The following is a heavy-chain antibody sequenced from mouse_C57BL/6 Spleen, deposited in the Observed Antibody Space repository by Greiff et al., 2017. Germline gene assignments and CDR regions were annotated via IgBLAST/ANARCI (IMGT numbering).Heavy chain of an antibody. CDR1: GYTFTDYY. J-gene: IGHJ4*01. D-gene: IGHD1-1*01. CDR3: AREDYYGSTYAMDY. CDR2: LNPNNGGT. V-gene: IGHV1-26*01. Sequence: EVQLQQSGPELVKPGASVKISCKASGYTFTDYYMHWVKQSHGKSLEWIGDLNPNNGGTSYNQKFKGKATLTVYKSSSTAYMELRSLTSEDSAVYYCAREDYYGSTYAMDYWGQGTSVTVSS.